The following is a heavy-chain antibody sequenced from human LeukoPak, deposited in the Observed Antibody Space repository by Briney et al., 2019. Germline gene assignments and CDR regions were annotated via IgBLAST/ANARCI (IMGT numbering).Heavy chain of an antibody. D-gene: IGHD7-27*01. CDR3: ARDLSSTSNWEFDY. J-gene: IGHJ4*02. CDR1: GYTFTDSF. CDR2: MNANSGVT. V-gene: IGHV1-2*06. Sequence: ASAKVSCEASGYTFTDSFIHWVRQAPGQGPEWMGRMNANSGVTMYAQTLQDRVTMTRDTSISTAYMELSRLTSDDTAVYYCARDLSSTSNWEFDYWGQGTLVTVSS.